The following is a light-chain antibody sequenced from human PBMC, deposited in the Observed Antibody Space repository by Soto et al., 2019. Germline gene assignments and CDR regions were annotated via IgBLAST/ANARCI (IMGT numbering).Light chain of an antibody. CDR1: SSDVGGYNY. J-gene: IGLJ2*01. CDR2: NVG. V-gene: IGLV2-14*03. Sequence: QSALTQPAPVSGSPGQSITISCTGTSSDVGGYNYVSWYQQHPGKAPKLMISNVGDRPSGVSNRFSGSKSGNTASLTISGLQTEDEADYYCSSYTSSSTVVFGGGTKVTVL. CDR3: SSYTSSSTVV.